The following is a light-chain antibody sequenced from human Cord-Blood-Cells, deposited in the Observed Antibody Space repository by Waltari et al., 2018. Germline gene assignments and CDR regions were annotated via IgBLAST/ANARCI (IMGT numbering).Light chain of an antibody. CDR3: QQYDNLPRYT. CDR2: DAS. J-gene: IGKJ2*01. V-gene: IGKV1-33*01. Sequence: DIQSNQSPSSLSASVGDRGTLTCQASQDISNYLNLYQQKPGKATKRLIYDASNLETVVPARFSGSGSGTDFNFTISGLQPEDIATYYCQQYDNLPRYTFGQGTKLEIK. CDR1: QDISNY.